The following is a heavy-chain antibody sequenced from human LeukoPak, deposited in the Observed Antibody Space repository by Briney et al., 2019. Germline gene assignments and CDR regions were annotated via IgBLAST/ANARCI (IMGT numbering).Heavy chain of an antibody. Sequence: RGSLRLSCAASGFTFSSYAMSWVRQAPGKGLEWVSAISGSGGSTYYADSVKGRFTISRDNSKNTLYLQMNSLRAEDTAVYYCANSAWSDDYGDYRGQGTLVTVSS. CDR1: GFTFSSYA. V-gene: IGHV3-23*01. CDR3: ANSAWSDDYGDY. CDR2: ISGSGGST. D-gene: IGHD2-15*01. J-gene: IGHJ4*02.